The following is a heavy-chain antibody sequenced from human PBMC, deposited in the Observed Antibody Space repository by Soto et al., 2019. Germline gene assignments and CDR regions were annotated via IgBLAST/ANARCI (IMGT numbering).Heavy chain of an antibody. D-gene: IGHD3-10*01. V-gene: IGHV3-66*01. CDR1: GFTVSSNY. J-gene: IGHJ4*02. CDR3: ARCPSLVRGVIRGDY. Sequence: ESGGGLVQPGGSLRLSCAASGFTVSSNYMSWVRQAPGKGLEWVSVIYSGGSTYYADSVKGRFTISRDNSKNTLYLQMNTLRAEDTAVYYGARCPSLVRGVIRGDYWGQGTLVTVSS. CDR2: IYSGGST.